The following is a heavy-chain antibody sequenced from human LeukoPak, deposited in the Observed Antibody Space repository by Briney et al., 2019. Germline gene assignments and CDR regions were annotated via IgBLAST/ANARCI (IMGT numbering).Heavy chain of an antibody. V-gene: IGHV1-2*02. D-gene: IGHD5-18*01. CDR3: ASIGYSYGYNAFDI. J-gene: IGHJ3*02. Sequence: ASVKVSCKASGYTFTSYGISWVRQAPGQGLEWMGWITPKSGASNFAPKFQGRVTMTRDTSISTAYMELSRLRSDDTAVYYCASIGYSYGYNAFDIWGQGTMVTVSS. CDR1: GYTFTSYG. CDR2: ITPKSGAS.